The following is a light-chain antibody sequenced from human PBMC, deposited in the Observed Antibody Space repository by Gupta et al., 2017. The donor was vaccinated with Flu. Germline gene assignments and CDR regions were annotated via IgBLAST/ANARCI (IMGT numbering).Light chain of an antibody. V-gene: IGLV6-57*01. CDR1: SGSIATTY. CDR2: EDN. CDR3: QSYDSSNRDVV. J-gene: IGLJ2*01. Sequence: NFMLTQPHSVSESPGKTVTISCTRTSGSIATTYVQWYQQRPGSSPTTVIYEDNRRLPGVPDQFSGSIDSSSNSASLTISGLKTEDEADYYCQSYDSSNRDVVFGGGTKLTVL.